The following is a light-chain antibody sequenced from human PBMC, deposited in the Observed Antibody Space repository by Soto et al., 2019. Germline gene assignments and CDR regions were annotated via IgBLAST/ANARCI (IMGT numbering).Light chain of an antibody. CDR3: QQRSNWPLIT. V-gene: IGKV3-11*01. CDR2: DAS. J-gene: IGKJ5*01. CDR1: LSVSVY. Sequence: VVLTQSPATLSLSPGEGATLSCRTSLSVSVYLDWYQQKPGQAPRLLISDASNRATGIPARFSGSGSGTDFTLTISSLEPEDFAVYYCQQRSNWPLITFGQGTRLEIK.